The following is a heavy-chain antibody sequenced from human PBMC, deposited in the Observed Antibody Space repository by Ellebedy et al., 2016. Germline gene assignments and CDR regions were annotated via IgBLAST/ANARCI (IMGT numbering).Heavy chain of an antibody. J-gene: IGHJ4*02. D-gene: IGHD6-13*01. CDR3: VRGGYSSIWYADY. CDR2: IYSGGST. V-gene: IGHV3-53*01. CDR1: GFTVSSNY. Sequence: GGSLRLXXAASGFTVSSNYMSWVRQAPGKGLEWVSVIYSGGSTYYADSVQGRFTISRDNAKNSLFLDMDSLRAEDTAVYYCVRGGYSSIWYADYWGQGTLVTVSS.